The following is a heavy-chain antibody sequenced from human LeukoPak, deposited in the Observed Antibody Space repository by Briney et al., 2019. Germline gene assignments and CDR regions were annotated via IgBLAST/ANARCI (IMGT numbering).Heavy chain of an antibody. CDR1: GGTFSSYA. Sequence: SVKVSCKASGGTFSSYAISWVRQAPGQGLEWMGGIIPIFGTANYAQKFQGRVTITADESTSTAYMELSSLRSEDTAVYYCARAGIVATITNYYFDYWGQGTLVTVSS. D-gene: IGHD5-12*01. CDR3: ARAGIVATITNYYFDY. V-gene: IGHV1-69*13. CDR2: IIPIFGTA. J-gene: IGHJ4*01.